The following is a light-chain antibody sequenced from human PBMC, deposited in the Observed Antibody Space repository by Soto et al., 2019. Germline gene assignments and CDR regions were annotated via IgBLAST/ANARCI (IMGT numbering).Light chain of an antibody. J-gene: IGKJ4*01. Sequence: EVVMTQSPATLSLSPGDIATVSCRASQGIGSNLAWYQQKPGQAPRLLIYGASTRAAGVPARFSGSGSGTEFTLTISSLQSEDFALYYCQQYSDWPPVTFGGVTKVEIK. CDR3: QQYSDWPPVT. CDR1: QGIGSN. V-gene: IGKV3-15*01. CDR2: GAS.